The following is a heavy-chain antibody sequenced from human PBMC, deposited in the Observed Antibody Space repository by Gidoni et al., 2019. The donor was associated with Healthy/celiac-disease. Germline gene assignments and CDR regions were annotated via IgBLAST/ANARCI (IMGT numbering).Heavy chain of an antibody. CDR2: INPNSGGR. Sequence: QVQLVQSVAEVKKPGASVKVSCKASGHTCTGYYMPWVRRAPGEGLEWMGWINPNSGGRTYAPKFQGRVTMTRNTSIRTAYMVLSRLRSDDTAVYYCARAGQQWLVDYWGQGTLVTVSS. CDR3: ARAGQQWLVDY. J-gene: IGHJ4*02. D-gene: IGHD6-19*01. CDR1: GHTCTGYY. V-gene: IGHV1-2*02.